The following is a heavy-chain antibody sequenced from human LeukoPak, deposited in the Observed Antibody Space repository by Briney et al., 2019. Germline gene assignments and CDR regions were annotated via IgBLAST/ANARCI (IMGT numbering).Heavy chain of an antibody. CDR1: GFTFSSYA. CDR3: ARDRRGEKDFDV. V-gene: IGHV3-53*04. J-gene: IGHJ3*01. Sequence: GGSLRLSCAASGFTFSSYAMSWVRQAPGKGLEWVSAIYADGYTRDAASVKGRFSISRHNSKNTVYLQMDNLRPEDTAVYYCARDRRGEKDFDVWGPGTMVTVSS. CDR2: IYADGYT.